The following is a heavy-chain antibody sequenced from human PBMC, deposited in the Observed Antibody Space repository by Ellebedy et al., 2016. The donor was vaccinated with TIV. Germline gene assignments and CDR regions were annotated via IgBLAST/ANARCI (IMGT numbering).Heavy chain of an antibody. CDR2: INPNSGGT. J-gene: IGHJ4*02. Sequence: AASVKVSCKASGYTFTGYYIHWVRQAPGQGLEWMGWINPNSGGTYYAQKFQGWVTMTRDTSISTAYMELSRLRSDDTAVYYCACWSGDWNGPFDYWGPGTLVTVST. CDR1: GYTFTGYY. V-gene: IGHV1-2*04. CDR3: ACWSGDWNGPFDY. D-gene: IGHD2-21*02.